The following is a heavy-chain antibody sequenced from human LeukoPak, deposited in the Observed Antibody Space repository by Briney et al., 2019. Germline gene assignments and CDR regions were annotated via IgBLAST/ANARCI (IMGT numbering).Heavy chain of an antibody. CDR1: GFPLSSSA. J-gene: IGHJ5*02. CDR3: AAPYSTRWFDL. Sequence: GTSVKVPCKASGFPLSSSAVQWVRQAGGQRLEWIGWIVVGSNNTNYAQKFQERVTITRDMSTSTAYMELSSLRSEDTAVYYCAAPYSTRWFDLWGRGTLVTVSS. D-gene: IGHD6-13*01. CDR2: IVVGSNNT. V-gene: IGHV1-58*01.